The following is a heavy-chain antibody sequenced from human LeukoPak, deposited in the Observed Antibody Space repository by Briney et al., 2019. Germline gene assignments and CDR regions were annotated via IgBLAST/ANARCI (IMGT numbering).Heavy chain of an antibody. CDR1: GYTLTELS. V-gene: IGHV1-24*01. Sequence: ASVKVSCKVSGYTLTELSMHWVRQAPGKGLEWMGGFDPEDGETIYAQKFQGRVTITADKSTSTAYMELSSLRSEDTAVYYCASRIVVPRNHAFDIWGQGTMVTVSS. CDR2: FDPEDGET. J-gene: IGHJ3*02. D-gene: IGHD2-15*01. CDR3: ASRIVVPRNHAFDI.